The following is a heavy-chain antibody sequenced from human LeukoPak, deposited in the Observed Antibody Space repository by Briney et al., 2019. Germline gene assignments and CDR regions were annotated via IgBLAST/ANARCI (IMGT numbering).Heavy chain of an antibody. CDR1: GYSFTSYW. CDR2: ISPGASDT. V-gene: IGHV5-51*01. Sequence: GESLKISCKGSGYSFTSYWIGWVRQMPGKGLEWMGIISPGASDTRYSTSFQGQVTISADKSISTAYRQWSSLKASDTAMYYCARHIAVAGMGYYFDYWGQGTLVTVSS. J-gene: IGHJ4*02. CDR3: ARHIAVAGMGYYFDY. D-gene: IGHD6-19*01.